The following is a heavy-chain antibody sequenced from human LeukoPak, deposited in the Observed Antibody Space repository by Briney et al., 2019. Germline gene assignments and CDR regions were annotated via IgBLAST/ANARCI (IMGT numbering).Heavy chain of an antibody. D-gene: IGHD2/OR15-2a*01. CDR1: GFSFSSYY. CDR2: INPDGNER. CDR3: ARGPTRANSSDF. V-gene: IGHV3-7*04. J-gene: IGHJ4*02. Sequence: GGSLRLSCAASGFSFSSYYMSWVRQAPGKGLEWVALINPDGNERYYVDSVKGRFTISRDNAKNSLYLQINSLRAEDTAVYYCARGPTRANSSDFWGQGTLVTVSS.